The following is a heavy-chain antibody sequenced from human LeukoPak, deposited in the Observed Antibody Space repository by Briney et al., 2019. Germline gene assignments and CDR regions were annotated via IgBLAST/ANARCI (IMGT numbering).Heavy chain of an antibody. CDR1: GFIFSHHG. Sequence: GGSLRLSCAASGFIFSHHGMHWVRQAPGKGLEWVAVIWSDSTNRFYADSMKGRFTISRDNSQNTVFLQMNSLRVKDTAIYYCARDAQRGFDYSNSLKNWGHGTLVTVSS. CDR2: IWSDSTNR. CDR3: ARDAQRGFDYSNSLKN. D-gene: IGHD4-11*01. V-gene: IGHV3-33*01. J-gene: IGHJ4*01.